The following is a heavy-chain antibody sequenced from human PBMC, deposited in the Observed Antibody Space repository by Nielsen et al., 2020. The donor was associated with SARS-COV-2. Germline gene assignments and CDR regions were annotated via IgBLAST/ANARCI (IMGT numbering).Heavy chain of an antibody. J-gene: IGHJ4*02. CDR2: IYYSGST. Sequence: SETLSLTCTVSGGSISSGSYYWGWIRQPPGKGLEWIGSIYYSGSTYYNPSLKSRVTISVDTSKNQFSLKLSSVTAADTAVYYCARGRGYLGVFFDYWGQGTLVTVSS. CDR3: ARGRGYLGVFFDY. CDR1: GGSISSGSYY. V-gene: IGHV4-39*01. D-gene: IGHD2-15*01.